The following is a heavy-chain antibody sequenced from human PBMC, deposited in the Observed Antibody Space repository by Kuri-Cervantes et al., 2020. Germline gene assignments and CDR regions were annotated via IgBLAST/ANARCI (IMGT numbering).Heavy chain of an antibody. V-gene: IGHV3-21*01. Sequence: GESLKISCAASGFTFSSYSMNWVRQAPGKGLEWVSSISSSSSYIYYADSVKGRFTISRDNAKNSLYLQMNSLRAEDTAAYYCARGGYYYDSRVDYWGQGTLVTVSS. D-gene: IGHD3-22*01. CDR1: GFTFSSYS. J-gene: IGHJ4*02. CDR2: ISSSSSYI. CDR3: ARGGYYYDSRVDY.